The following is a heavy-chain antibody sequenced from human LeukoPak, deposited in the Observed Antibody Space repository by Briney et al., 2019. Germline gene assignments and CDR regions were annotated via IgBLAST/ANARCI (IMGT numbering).Heavy chain of an antibody. J-gene: IGHJ5*02. CDR3: ARRVVVTHNWFDP. D-gene: IGHD3-22*01. Sequence: SETLSLTCNVSGGSIRGYYWSWIRQPPGKGLEWIGYIYSSGSTNYNPSLKSRVTMSVATSKNQFSLKVSSVTAADTAVYYCARRVVVTHNWFDPWGQGTLVTVSS. V-gene: IGHV4-59*01. CDR1: GGSIRGYY. CDR2: IYSSGST.